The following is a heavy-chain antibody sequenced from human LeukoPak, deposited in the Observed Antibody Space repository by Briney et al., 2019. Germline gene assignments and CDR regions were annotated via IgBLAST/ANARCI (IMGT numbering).Heavy chain of an antibody. CDR2: IYSGGST. CDR1: GFTFRDYA. CDR3: ARVGNDDILTGYYVGY. V-gene: IGHV3-66*01. Sequence: GGSLRLSCTASGFTFRDYAMSWVRQAPGKGLEWVSVIYSGGSTYYADSVKGRFTISRDNSKNTLYLQMNSLRAEDTAVYYCARVGNDDILTGYYVGYWGQGTLVTVSS. D-gene: IGHD3-9*01. J-gene: IGHJ4*02.